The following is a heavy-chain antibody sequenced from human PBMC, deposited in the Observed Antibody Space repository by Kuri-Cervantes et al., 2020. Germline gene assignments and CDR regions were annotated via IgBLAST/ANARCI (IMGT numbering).Heavy chain of an antibody. Sequence: ESLKISCAVYGGSFSGYYWSWIRQPPGKGLEWVGEINRSGSTNYNPSLKSRATISVDTSKNQLSLKLRSVTAAHTTVYYCARAKSAIFGDYPRRSGYFDYWGQGTLVTVSS. V-gene: IGHV4-34*01. J-gene: IGHJ4*02. CDR2: INRSGST. D-gene: IGHD4-17*01. CDR3: ARAKSAIFGDYPRRSGYFDY. CDR1: GGSFSGYY.